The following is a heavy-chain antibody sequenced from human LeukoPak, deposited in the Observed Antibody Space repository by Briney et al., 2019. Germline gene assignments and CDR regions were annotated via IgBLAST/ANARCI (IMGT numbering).Heavy chain of an antibody. Sequence: GGSLRLSCAASGFTFSSYEMNWVRQAPGKGLEWVSYISSRGSTIYYADSVKGRFTISRDNSKNTLYLQMNNLRAEDTAVYYCAKDGRFGSGGLNWGQGTLVTVSS. V-gene: IGHV3-48*03. CDR2: ISSRGSTI. CDR3: AKDGRFGSGGLN. D-gene: IGHD3-3*01. J-gene: IGHJ4*02. CDR1: GFTFSSYE.